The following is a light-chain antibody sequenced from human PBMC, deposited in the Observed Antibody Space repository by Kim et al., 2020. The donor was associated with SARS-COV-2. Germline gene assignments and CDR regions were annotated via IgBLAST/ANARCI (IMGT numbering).Light chain of an antibody. CDR3: QQRSSWPLT. CDR1: QTISDY. J-gene: IGKJ5*01. Sequence: LSPGERATLSCRASQTISDYLAWYQQKPGQAPRLLIFEASNRAPGIPARFSGSGSGTDFTLTISSLEPDEFAIYYCQQRSSWPLTFGQGTRLEIK. V-gene: IGKV3-11*01. CDR2: EAS.